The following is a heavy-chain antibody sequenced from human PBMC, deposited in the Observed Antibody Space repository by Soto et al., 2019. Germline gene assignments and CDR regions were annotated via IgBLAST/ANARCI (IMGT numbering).Heavy chain of an antibody. D-gene: IGHD1-1*01. CDR3: ARYRIDYYYYYGMDV. J-gene: IGHJ6*02. CDR1: GFTFSSYG. V-gene: IGHV3-33*01. CDR2: IWYDGSNK. Sequence: LRLSCAASGFTFSSYGMHWVRQAPGKGLEWVAVIWYDGSNKYYADSVKGRFTISRDNSKNTLYLQMNSLRAEDTAVYYCARYRIDYYYYYGMDVWGQGTTVTVSS.